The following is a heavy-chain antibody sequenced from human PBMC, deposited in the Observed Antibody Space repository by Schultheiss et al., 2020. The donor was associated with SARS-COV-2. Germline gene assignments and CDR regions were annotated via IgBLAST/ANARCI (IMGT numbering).Heavy chain of an antibody. CDR2: ISASGGKI. Sequence: GESLKISCAASGFTFNDYRMNWVRQAPGKGLEWVSYISASGGKIYYADSVKGRFTISRDNVRNSVYLQMNSLRDEDTAVYYCARTPGVEAFDIWGQGTMVTVSS. CDR1: GFTFNDYR. D-gene: IGHD2-2*01. CDR3: ARTPGVEAFDI. V-gene: IGHV3-48*02. J-gene: IGHJ3*02.